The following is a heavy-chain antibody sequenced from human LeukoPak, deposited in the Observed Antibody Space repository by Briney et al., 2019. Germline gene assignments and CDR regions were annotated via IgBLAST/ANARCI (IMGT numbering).Heavy chain of an antibody. CDR3: ARRGYRYSSSYGGYYYYMDV. CDR1: GGSISSYY. CDR2: IYTSGST. J-gene: IGHJ6*03. Sequence: SETLSLTCTVSGGSISSYYWSWIRQPPGKRLEWIGYIYTSGSTNYNPSLKSRVTISVDTSKNQFSLKLSSVTAADTAVYYCARRGYRYSSSYGGYYYYMDVWGKGTTVTVSS. D-gene: IGHD6-13*01. V-gene: IGHV4-4*09.